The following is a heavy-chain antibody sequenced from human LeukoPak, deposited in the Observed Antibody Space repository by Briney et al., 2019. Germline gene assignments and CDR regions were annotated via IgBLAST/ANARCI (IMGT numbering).Heavy chain of an antibody. D-gene: IGHD2-15*01. CDR3: AARAGCSGGSCYPLIFGWSPALDP. J-gene: IGHJ5*02. CDR2: FDPEDGET. V-gene: IGHV1-24*01. Sequence: GASVKVSCKVSGYTLTELSMHWVRQAPGKGLEWMGGFDPEDGETIYTQKFQGRVTMTEDTSTDTAYMELSSLRSEDTAVYYCAARAGCSGGSCYPLIFGWSPALDPWGQGTLVTVSS. CDR1: GYTLTELS.